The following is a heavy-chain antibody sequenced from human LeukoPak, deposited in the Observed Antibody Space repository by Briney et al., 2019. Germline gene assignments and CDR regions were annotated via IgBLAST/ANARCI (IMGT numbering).Heavy chain of an antibody. J-gene: IGHJ4*02. CDR2: ISGSDGSA. V-gene: IGHV3-23*01. D-gene: IGHD2-15*01. CDR1: GFSFNTFD. CDR3: VKGGWPDD. Sequence: SLRHTCAASGFSFNTFDMSWVRQAPGRGLEWVSFISGSDGSAQYANSVKGRVTISRDNFNNLLYLDMHSLRGDDTAIYYCVKGGWPDDYGQGTLVTVSS.